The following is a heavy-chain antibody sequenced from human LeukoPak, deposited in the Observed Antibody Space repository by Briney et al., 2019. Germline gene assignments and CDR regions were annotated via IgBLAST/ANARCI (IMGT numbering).Heavy chain of an antibody. CDR2: IGVKTNSYAT. CDR3: TTYSSGHY. V-gene: IGHV3-73*01. D-gene: IGHD6-19*01. J-gene: IGHJ4*02. CDR1: GFTFSVSD. Sequence: GGSLRLSCAASGFTFSVSDMHWVRQASGKGLEWVGRIGVKTNSYATAYAAALQGGFTISRDDSKNTAYLQMNSLTTEDTAVYYCTTYSSGHYWGQGTLVTVSS.